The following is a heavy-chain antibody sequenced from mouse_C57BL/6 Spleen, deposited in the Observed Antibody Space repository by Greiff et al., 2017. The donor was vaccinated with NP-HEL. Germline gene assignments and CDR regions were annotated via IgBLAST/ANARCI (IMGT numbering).Heavy chain of an antibody. V-gene: IGHV1-76*01. Sequence: QVQLKESGAELVRPGASVKLSCKASGYTFTDYYINWVKQRPGQGLEWIARIYPGSGNTYYNEKFKGKATLTAEKSSSTAYMQLSSLTSEDSAVYFCARGGGGYWGQGTTLTVSS. CDR2: IYPGSGNT. CDR3: ARGGGGY. CDR1: GYTFTDYY. J-gene: IGHJ2*01.